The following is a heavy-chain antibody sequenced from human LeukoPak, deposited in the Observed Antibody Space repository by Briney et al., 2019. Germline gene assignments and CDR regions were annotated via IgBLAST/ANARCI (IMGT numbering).Heavy chain of an antibody. J-gene: IGHJ6*02. Sequence: PGGSLRLSCAASGFTFSSYAMSWVRQAPGKGLEWVSAISGSGGSTYYADSVKGRFTISRDNSKNTLYLQMNSLRAEDTAVYYCAKPDDYGDYVLYYGMDVWGQGTTVTVSS. CDR1: GFTFSSYA. D-gene: IGHD4-17*01. V-gene: IGHV3-23*01. CDR2: ISGSGGST. CDR3: AKPDDYGDYVLYYGMDV.